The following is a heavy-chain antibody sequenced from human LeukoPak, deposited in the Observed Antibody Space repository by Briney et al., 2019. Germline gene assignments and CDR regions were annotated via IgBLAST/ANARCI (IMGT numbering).Heavy chain of an antibody. CDR2: IIPILGIA. CDR1: GGTFSSYA. D-gene: IGHD6-19*01. V-gene: IGHV1-69*04. CDR3: ARVRGQYSSGWYVFDY. J-gene: IGHJ4*02. Sequence: GASVKVSCKASGGTFSSYAISWVRQAPGQGLEWMGRIIPILGIANYAQKFQGRVTITADKSTSTAYMELSSQRSEDTAVYYCARVRGQYSSGWYVFDYWGQGTLVTVSS.